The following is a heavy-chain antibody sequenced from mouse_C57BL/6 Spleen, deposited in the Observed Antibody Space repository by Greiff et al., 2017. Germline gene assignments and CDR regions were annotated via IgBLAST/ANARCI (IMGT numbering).Heavy chain of an antibody. J-gene: IGHJ1*03. CDR1: GYTFTSYW. Sequence: QVQLQQPGAELVKPGASVTLSCKASGYTFTSYWMHWVKQRPGRGLEWIGRIDPNSGGTKYNEKFKSKATLTVDKPSSTAYMQLSSLTSEDSAVYYLAREGRYGSSYINFDVWGTGTTVTVSS. CDR3: AREGRYGSSYINFDV. D-gene: IGHD1-1*01. CDR2: IDPNSGGT. V-gene: IGHV1-72*01.